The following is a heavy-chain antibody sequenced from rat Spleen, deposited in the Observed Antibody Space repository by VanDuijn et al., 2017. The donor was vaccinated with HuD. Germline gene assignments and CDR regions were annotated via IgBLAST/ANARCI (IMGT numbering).Heavy chain of an antibody. V-gene: IGHV5S14*01. CDR3: ARHHYDGYYHGPVLGVMDA. Sequence: EVHLVESGGGLVQPGRSLKLSCAASGFTFSNYAMAWVRQTPTKGLEWVASISTGGGKTYYRDSVKGRFTIARDNAKNTQYLQMDSLRSEDTATYYCARHHYDGYYHGPVLGVMDAWGQGASVTVSS. CDR2: ISTGGGKT. J-gene: IGHJ4*01. D-gene: IGHD1-12*03. CDR1: GFTFSNYA.